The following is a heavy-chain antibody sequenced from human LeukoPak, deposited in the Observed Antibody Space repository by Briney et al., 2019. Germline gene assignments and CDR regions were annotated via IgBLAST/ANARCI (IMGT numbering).Heavy chain of an antibody. V-gene: IGHV5-51*01. CDR1: GYSFSNYW. D-gene: IGHD3-10*01. Sequence: GESLKISCETSGYSFSNYWIGWVRQMPGKGLEYMGIINCYDSDTRYSPSFQGQVTISADKSISTAYLQWSSLKASDTAMYYCARHLSGSNAAVFEYWGQGTLVTVSS. CDR3: ARHLSGSNAAVFEY. J-gene: IGHJ4*02. CDR2: INCYDSDT.